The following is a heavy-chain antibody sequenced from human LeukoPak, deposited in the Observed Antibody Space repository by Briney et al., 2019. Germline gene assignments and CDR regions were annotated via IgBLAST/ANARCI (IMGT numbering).Heavy chain of an antibody. V-gene: IGHV1-69*13. CDR1: GGTFSSYA. Sequence: PVKVSCKASGGTFSSYAISWVRQAPGQGLEWMGGIVPIFGTANSAQKFQGRVTITADESTSTAYMELSSLRSEDTAVYYCARDRAYSSGRYNPRFDYWGQGTLVTVSS. CDR2: IVPIFGTA. D-gene: IGHD6-19*01. J-gene: IGHJ4*02. CDR3: ARDRAYSSGRYNPRFDY.